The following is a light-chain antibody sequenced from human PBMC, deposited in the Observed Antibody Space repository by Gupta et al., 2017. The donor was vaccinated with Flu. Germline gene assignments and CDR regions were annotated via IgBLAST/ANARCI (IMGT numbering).Light chain of an antibody. CDR3: QQYDSTPFT. CDR1: QSVLYSSNNKNY. V-gene: IGKV4-1*01. Sequence: INCKSSQSVLYSSNNKNYLAWYQQKPGQPPKLLIYWASTRESGVPDRFSGSGSGTDFTLTISSLQAEDVAVYYCQQYDSTPFTFGQGTKVEIK. J-gene: IGKJ4*01. CDR2: WAS.